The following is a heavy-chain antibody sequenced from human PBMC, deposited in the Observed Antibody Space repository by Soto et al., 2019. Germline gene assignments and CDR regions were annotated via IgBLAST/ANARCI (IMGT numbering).Heavy chain of an antibody. CDR1: GGSISSGDYY. D-gene: IGHD2-15*01. V-gene: IGHV4-30-4*01. J-gene: IGHJ5*02. CDR2: IYYSGST. CDR3: ARVRGRLLRFDP. Sequence: ASETLSLTCTVSGGSISSGDYYWSWIRQPPGKGLEWIGYIYYSGSTNYNPSLKSRVTISVDTSKNQFSLKLSSVIAADTAVYYCARVRGRLLRFDPWGQGTLVTVSS.